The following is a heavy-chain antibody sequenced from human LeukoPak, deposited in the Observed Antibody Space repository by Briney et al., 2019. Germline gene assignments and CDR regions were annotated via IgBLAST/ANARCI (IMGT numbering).Heavy chain of an antibody. Sequence: PGGSLRLSCAASGFTFSSYGLSWVRQAPWNGLEWVSGISGSGGSTNYADSVKARFTISRDNSKNTLYLQMNSVRAEDTAVYYCAKETCRIGGSMASFDYWGQGTLVTVSS. CDR2: ISGSGGST. V-gene: IGHV3-23*01. J-gene: IGHJ4*02. CDR1: GFTFSSYG. D-gene: IGHD1-26*01. CDR3: AKETCRIGGSMASFDY.